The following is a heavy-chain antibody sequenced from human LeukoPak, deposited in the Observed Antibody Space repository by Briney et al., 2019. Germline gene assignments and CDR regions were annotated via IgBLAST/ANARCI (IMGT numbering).Heavy chain of an antibody. Sequence: ASVKVSCKASGYTFTNYGIHWVRQAPGQGLEWMGWISAYNGHTNSAQKFQGRVTMTTDTSTSTAYMELRSLRSDDTAVYHCASFSPTTVTFDYWGQGTLVTVSS. CDR1: GYTFTNYG. CDR3: ASFSPTTVTFDY. D-gene: IGHD1-1*01. V-gene: IGHV1-18*01. CDR2: ISAYNGHT. J-gene: IGHJ4*02.